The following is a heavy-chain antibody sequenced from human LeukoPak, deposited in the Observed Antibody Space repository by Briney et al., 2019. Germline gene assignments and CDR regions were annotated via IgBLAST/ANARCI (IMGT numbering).Heavy chain of an antibody. J-gene: IGHJ4*02. V-gene: IGHV4-59*12. CDR2: IYYTGST. D-gene: IGHD1-1*01. Sequence: PSETLSLTCTVSGGSTSSYYWSWIRQPPRKGLGWIGYIYYTGSTNYNPSLKSRVTISVDTSKNQFSLKLSSVTAADTAVYYRASWRYWGQGTLVTVSS. CDR1: GGSTSSYY. CDR3: ASWRY.